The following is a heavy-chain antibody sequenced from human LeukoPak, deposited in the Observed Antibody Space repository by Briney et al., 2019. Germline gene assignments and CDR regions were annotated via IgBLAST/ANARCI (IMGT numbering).Heavy chain of an antibody. CDR2: IDYSGGSI. V-gene: IGHV3-23*01. D-gene: IGHD2-21*01. CDR1: GFTFSNYA. Sequence: GGSLRLSCAASGFTFSNYAMTWVRQAPGKGLEWVSTIDYSGGSIYYADSVKGRFTISRDNAKNSLYLQMNSLRAEDTAVYYCARVRVIPRAFDIWGQGTMVTVSS. CDR3: ARVRVIPRAFDI. J-gene: IGHJ3*02.